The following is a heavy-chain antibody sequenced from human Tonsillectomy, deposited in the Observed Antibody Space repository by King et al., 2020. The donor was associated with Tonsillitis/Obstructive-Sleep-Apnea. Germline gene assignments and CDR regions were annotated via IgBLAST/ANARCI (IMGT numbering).Heavy chain of an antibody. J-gene: IGHJ6*03. D-gene: IGHD2-2*01. V-gene: IGHV4-59*08. CDR2: IYYSGST. Sequence: VQLQESGPGLVKPSETLSLTCTVSGGSISSYYWSWIRQPPGKGLEWIGYIYYSGSTNYNPSLKSRVTISVDTSTNQFSLKLSSVTAADTAVYYCAWGAAASSYYMDVWGKGTTVTVSS. CDR3: AWGAAASSYYMDV. CDR1: GGSISSYY.